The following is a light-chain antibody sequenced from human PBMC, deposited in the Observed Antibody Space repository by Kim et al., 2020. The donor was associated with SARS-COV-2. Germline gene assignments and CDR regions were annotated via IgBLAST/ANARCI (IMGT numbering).Light chain of an antibody. CDR2: KDS. Sequence: SPGRAARITVSGDALPKHYAYCSQQKPGRAPVLVIYKDSGRPSGIPERFSGSSSGTTVTLTISGVQAEDEADYYCQSADSSGTVVFGGGTQLTVL. J-gene: IGLJ2*01. CDR3: QSADSSGTVV. V-gene: IGLV3-25*03. CDR1: ALPKHY.